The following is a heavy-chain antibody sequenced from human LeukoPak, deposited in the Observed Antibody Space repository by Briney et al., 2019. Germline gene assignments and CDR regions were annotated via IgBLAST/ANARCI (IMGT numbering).Heavy chain of an antibody. D-gene: IGHD2-15*01. CDR2: IKEDGSEK. Sequence: GGSLRLSCAASGFTFSSYWMTWVRQAPEKGLEWVANIKEDGSEKYYVDSVKGRFTISRDDAKNSLYLQMNSLRAEDTAVYYCARGLYCSGGSCYADYWGQGTLVTVSS. CDR3: ARGLYCSGGSCYADY. CDR1: GFTFSSYW. J-gene: IGHJ4*02. V-gene: IGHV3-7*04.